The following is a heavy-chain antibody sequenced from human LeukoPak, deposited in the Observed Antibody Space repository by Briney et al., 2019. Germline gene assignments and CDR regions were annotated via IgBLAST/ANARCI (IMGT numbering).Heavy chain of an antibody. J-gene: IGHJ4*02. CDR3: AEDGQATGDY. V-gene: IGHV3-11*04. CDR2: ISSSGSTI. Sequence: PGGSLRLSCAASGFTFSDYYMNWIRQAPGKGLEWVSYISSSGSTINYADSVKGRFTISRDNSKNTLYLQMNSLRAEDTAVYYCAEDGQATGDYWGQGTLVTVSS. CDR1: GFTFSDYY. D-gene: IGHD5-24*01.